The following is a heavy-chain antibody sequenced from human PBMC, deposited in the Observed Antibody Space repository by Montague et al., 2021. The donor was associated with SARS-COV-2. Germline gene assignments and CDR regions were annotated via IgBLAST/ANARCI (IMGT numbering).Heavy chain of an antibody. D-gene: IGHD6-19*01. J-gene: IGHJ6*03. CDR1: GASISSANVY. CDR2: ISTSGSS. CDR3: ARDRRGMAMAGRAYYYYYMDV. V-gene: IGHV4-61*09. Sequence: TLSLTCSVSGASISSANVYWTWIRQPAGKGLEWIGHISTSGSSSHNPSLKSRVTIILDTSKQQFSLELTSVTAADTAVYYCARDRRGMAMAGRAYYYYYMDVWGKGTTVTVSS.